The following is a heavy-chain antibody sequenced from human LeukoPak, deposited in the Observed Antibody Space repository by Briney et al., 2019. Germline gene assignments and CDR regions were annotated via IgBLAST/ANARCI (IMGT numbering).Heavy chain of an antibody. CDR1: GGTFSSYA. V-gene: IGHV1-69*05. CDR2: TIPIFGTA. J-gene: IGHJ3*02. D-gene: IGHD5-24*01. CDR3: ARVVGRADGYNWLGGVRLGAFDI. Sequence: SVKVSCKASGGTFSSYAISWLRQAPGQGLEWMGRTIPIFGTANYAQKFQGRVTITTDESTSTAYMELSSLRSEDTAVYYCARVVGRADGYNWLGGVRLGAFDIWGQGTMVTVSS.